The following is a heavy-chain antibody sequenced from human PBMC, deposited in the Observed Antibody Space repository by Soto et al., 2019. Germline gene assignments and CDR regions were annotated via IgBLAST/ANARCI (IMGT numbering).Heavy chain of an antibody. D-gene: IGHD3-16*01. V-gene: IGHV3-11*01. CDR2: ISPGGDIT. J-gene: IGHJ4*02. CDR1: GFSFRDHY. Sequence: LRLSCAASGFSFRDHYMTWIRQAPGKGLELLSYISPGGDITNYVDSVKGRFTISRDNAKNSLFLHMNSLRAEDTAVYYCTRDPRITDFWGQGTLVTVSS. CDR3: TRDPRITDF.